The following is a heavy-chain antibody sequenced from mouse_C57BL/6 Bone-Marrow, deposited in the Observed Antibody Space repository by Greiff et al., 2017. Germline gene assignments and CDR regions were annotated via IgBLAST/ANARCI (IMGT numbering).Heavy chain of an antibody. CDR3: TTVGLTGPFAY. CDR1: GFNIKDDY. V-gene: IGHV14-4*01. D-gene: IGHD4-1*01. J-gene: IGHJ3*01. CDR2: IDPENGDT. Sequence: EVQLQQSGAELVRPGASVKLSCTASGFNIKDDYMHWVKQRPEQGLEWIGWIDPENGDTEYASKFPGKDTITADTSSNTAYLQLSSLTSEDTAVYYGTTVGLTGPFAYWGQGTLVTVSA.